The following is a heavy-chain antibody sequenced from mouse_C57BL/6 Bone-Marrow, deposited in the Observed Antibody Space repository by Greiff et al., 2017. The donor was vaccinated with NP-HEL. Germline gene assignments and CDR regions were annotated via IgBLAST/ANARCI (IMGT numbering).Heavy chain of an antibody. CDR1: GYTFTSYW. V-gene: IGHV1-72*01. J-gene: IGHJ1*03. Sequence: QVQLQQPGADLVKPGASVKLSCKASGYTFTSYWMHWVKQRPGRGLEWIGRIDPNSGGTKFNEKLKTKVTLTVDKPSSTAYMQLSSLTSEDSAIYYCARYYYGSRSWYFDVWGTGTTVTVSS. CDR3: ARYYYGSRSWYFDV. CDR2: IDPNSGGT. D-gene: IGHD1-1*01.